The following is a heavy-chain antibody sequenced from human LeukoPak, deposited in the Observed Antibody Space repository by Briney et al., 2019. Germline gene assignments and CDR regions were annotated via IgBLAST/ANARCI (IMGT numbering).Heavy chain of an antibody. J-gene: IGHJ4*02. CDR1: GYTFTGYY. V-gene: IGHV1-2*02. Sequence: ASVKVSCKASGYTFTGYYMHWVRQAPGQGLEWMGWINPNSGGTNYAQKFQGRVTMTRDTSISTAYMELSRLRSDDTAVYYCARDPPSGLRLGELSLTYWGQGTLVTVSS. CDR2: INPNSGGT. D-gene: IGHD3-16*02. CDR3: ARDPPSGLRLGELSLTY.